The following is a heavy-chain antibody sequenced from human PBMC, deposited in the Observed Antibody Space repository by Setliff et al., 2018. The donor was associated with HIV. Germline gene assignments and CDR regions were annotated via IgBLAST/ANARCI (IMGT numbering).Heavy chain of an antibody. D-gene: IGHD1-26*01. CDR2: INTSGTT. CDR3: ASTSGSGSAAVGDI. Sequence: KPSETLSLTCTVSGGSISSYYWSWIRQPPGKGLEWIGYINTSGTTNYNPSLKSRVTISVDTSKNQFSLKLSSVTAADTAVYFCASTSGSGSAAVGDIWGQGTMVTVSS. CDR1: GGSISSYY. J-gene: IGHJ3*02. V-gene: IGHV4-4*09.